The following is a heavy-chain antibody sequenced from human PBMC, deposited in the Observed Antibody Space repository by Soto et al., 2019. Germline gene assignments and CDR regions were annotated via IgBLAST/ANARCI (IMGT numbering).Heavy chain of an antibody. CDR1: GGSFSGYY. Sequence: SETLSLTCAVYGGSFSGYYWSWIRQPPGKGLEWIGEINHSGSTNYNPSLKSRVTISVDTSKNQFSLKLSSVTAADTAVYYCARFPYIAAAGKAVDYWGQGTLVTVSS. CDR3: ARFPYIAAAGKAVDY. CDR2: INHSGST. D-gene: IGHD6-13*01. V-gene: IGHV4-34*01. J-gene: IGHJ4*02.